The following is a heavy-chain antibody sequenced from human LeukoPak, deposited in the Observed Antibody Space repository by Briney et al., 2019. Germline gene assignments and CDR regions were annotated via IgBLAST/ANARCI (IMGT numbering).Heavy chain of an antibody. CDR1: GDXVSSNIAA. V-gene: IGHV6-1*01. Sequence: SQTLSLTCAISGDXVSSNIAAWNWIRQSPSRSLEWLGTTYYRSKWYNDYAVSVKSRITINPDTSKNQFSLQLNSVTPEDTAVYYCARVAAAGPGGKRYYFDYWGQGTLVTVSS. CDR3: ARVAAAGPGGKRYYFDY. D-gene: IGHD6-13*01. J-gene: IGHJ4*02. CDR2: TYYRSKWYN.